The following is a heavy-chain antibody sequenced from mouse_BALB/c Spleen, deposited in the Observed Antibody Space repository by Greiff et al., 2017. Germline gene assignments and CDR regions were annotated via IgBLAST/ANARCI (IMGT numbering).Heavy chain of an antibody. D-gene: IGHD1-1*01. Sequence: EVKLMESGGGLVQPGGSLKLSCAASGFTFSSYGMSWVRQTPDKRLELVATINSNGGSTYYPDSVKGRFTISRDNAKNTLYLQMSSLKSEDTAMYYCAREGYYGSRYFDVWGAGTTVTVSS. CDR3: AREGYYGSRYFDV. CDR2: INSNGGST. V-gene: IGHV5-6-3*01. J-gene: IGHJ1*01. CDR1: GFTFSSYG.